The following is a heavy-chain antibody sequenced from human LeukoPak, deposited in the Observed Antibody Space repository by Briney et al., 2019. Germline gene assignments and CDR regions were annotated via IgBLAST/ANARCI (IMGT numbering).Heavy chain of an antibody. V-gene: IGHV3-11*06. J-gene: IGHJ1*01. CDR1: GFIFSDYY. CDR2: NSSSSGYK. CDR3: ARQGLYDSSDFWTFQH. Sequence: PGGSLRLSCAASGFIFSDYYMNWIRQTPEKGLEWLSYNSSSSGYKNYADSLKGRFTISRDNAKNSVYLQMNSLSAEDTAVYYCARQGLYDSSDFWTFQHWGQGTLVTVSS. D-gene: IGHD3/OR15-3a*01.